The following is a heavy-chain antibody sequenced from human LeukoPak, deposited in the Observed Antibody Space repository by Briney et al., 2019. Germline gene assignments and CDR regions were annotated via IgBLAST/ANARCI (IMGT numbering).Heavy chain of an antibody. CDR2: INPNSGGT. CDR1: GYTFTGYY. Sequence: ASVKVSCKASGYTFTGYYMHWVRQAPGQGLEWMGRINPNSGGTNYAQKLQGRVTMTTDTSTSTAYMELRSLRSDDTAVYYCARDGSSSGWYEGADYWGQGTLVTVSS. V-gene: IGHV1-2*06. J-gene: IGHJ4*02. D-gene: IGHD6-19*01. CDR3: ARDGSSSGWYEGADY.